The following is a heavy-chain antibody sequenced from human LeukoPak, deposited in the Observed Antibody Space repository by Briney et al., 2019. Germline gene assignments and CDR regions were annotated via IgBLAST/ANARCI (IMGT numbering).Heavy chain of an antibody. CDR2: ISYIGST. V-gene: IGHV4-59*11. Sequence: MASETLSLTCTVSGGSISSHYWSWIRQPPGKGLEWIGYISYIGSTNYNPSLKSRVTISVDTSKNQFSLKLSSVTAADAAVYFCARDPTTVTKGLDIWGQGTMVTVSS. CDR3: ARDPTTVTKGLDI. D-gene: IGHD4-17*01. CDR1: GGSISSHY. J-gene: IGHJ3*02.